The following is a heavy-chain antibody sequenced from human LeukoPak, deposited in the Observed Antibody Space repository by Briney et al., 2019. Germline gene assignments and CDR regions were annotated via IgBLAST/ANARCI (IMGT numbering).Heavy chain of an antibody. CDR3: ARLSPSGYDAFDI. CDR1: GGAISSHY. J-gene: IGHJ3*02. Sequence: SETLSLTCTVSGGAISSHYWSWIRQPPGKGLEWIGYIYDSGSTNYNPSLKSRVTISVDTSKNQFSLKLSSATAADTAVYYCARLSPSGYDAFDIWGQGTMVTVSS. CDR2: IYDSGST. V-gene: IGHV4-59*11. D-gene: IGHD3-22*01.